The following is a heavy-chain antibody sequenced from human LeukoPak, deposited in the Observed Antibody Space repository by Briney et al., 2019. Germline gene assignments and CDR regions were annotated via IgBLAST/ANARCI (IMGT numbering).Heavy chain of an antibody. CDR2: IRSKAYGGTT. V-gene: IGHV3-49*04. D-gene: IGHD3-3*01. CDR1: GFTFGDYA. J-gene: IGHJ4*02. CDR3: TRDWSGWVY. Sequence: GGSLRLSCTASGFTFGDYAMSWVRQAPGKGLEWVGFIRSKAYGGTTEYAASVIGRFTISRDDSKSIAYLQMNSLKTEDTAVYYCTRDWSGWVYWGQGTLVTVSS.